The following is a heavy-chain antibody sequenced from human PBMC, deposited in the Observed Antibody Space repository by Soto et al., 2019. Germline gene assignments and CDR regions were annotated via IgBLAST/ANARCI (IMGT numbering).Heavy chain of an antibody. CDR1: GYTFTGYY. CDR3: ARSSYYYDSSGYYLIDSYFDD. J-gene: IGHJ4*02. Sequence: GASVKVSCKASGYTFTGYYMHWVRQAPGQGLEWMGWINPNSGGTNYAQKFQGWVTMTRDTSISTAYMELGRLRSDDTAVYYCARSSYYYDSSGYYLIDSYFDDWGQGTLVTVSS. CDR2: INPNSGGT. V-gene: IGHV1-2*04. D-gene: IGHD3-22*01.